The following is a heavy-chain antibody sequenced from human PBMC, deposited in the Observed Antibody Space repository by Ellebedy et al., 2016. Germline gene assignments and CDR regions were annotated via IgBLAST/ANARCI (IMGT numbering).Heavy chain of an antibody. J-gene: IGHJ5*02. CDR2: ISGSGGST. CDR1: GFTFSSYA. Sequence: GGSLRLXCAASGFTFSSYAMSWVRQAPGKGLEWVSAISGSGGSTYYADSVKGRFTISRDNSKNTLYLQMNSLRAEDTAVYYCARDRGSGYQRGGWFDPWGQGTLVTVSS. CDR3: ARDRGSGYQRGGWFDP. D-gene: IGHD3-3*01. V-gene: IGHV3-23*01.